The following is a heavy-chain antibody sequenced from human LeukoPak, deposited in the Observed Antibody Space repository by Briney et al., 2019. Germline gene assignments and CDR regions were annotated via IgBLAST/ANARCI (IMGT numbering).Heavy chain of an antibody. CDR2: ISSSGATM. CDR3: ARDPYCSSTSCYSLGAADY. Sequence: GGSLRLSCAASGFSFTSFEMNWVRQAPGKGLEWVSYISSSGATMYYADSVKGRFTISRDNAKNSLYLQMNSLRAEDTAVYYCARDPYCSSTSCYSLGAADYWGQGTLVTVSS. J-gene: IGHJ4*02. V-gene: IGHV3-48*03. CDR1: GFSFTSFE. D-gene: IGHD2-2*01.